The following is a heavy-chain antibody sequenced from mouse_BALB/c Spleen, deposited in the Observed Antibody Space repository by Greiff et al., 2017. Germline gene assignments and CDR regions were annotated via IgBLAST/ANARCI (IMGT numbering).Heavy chain of an antibody. J-gene: IGHJ4*01. Sequence: EVKVVESGPGLVKPSQSLSLTCSVTGYSITSGYYWNWIRQFPGKKLEWMGYISYYGSNNYNPSLKNRISITRDTSKNQFFLKLNSVTTEDTATYYCARYDGNYYAMDYWGQGTSVTVSS. CDR3: ARYDGNYYAMDY. V-gene: IGHV3-6*02. CDR2: ISYYGSN. D-gene: IGHD2-14*01. CDR1: GYSITSGYY.